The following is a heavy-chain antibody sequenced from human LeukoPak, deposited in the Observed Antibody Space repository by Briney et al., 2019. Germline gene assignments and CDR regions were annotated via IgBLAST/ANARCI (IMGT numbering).Heavy chain of an antibody. CDR2: IYYSGST. CDR1: GGSVSSGSYY. J-gene: IGHJ5*02. V-gene: IGHV4-61*01. D-gene: IGHD3-10*01. Sequence: SETLSLTCTVSGGSVSSGSYYWSWIRQPPGKGLEWIGYIYYSGSTNYNPSLKSRVTISVDTSKNQFSLKLSRLRSDDTAVYYCARSGYRFGELLIGWFDPWGQGTLVTVSS. CDR3: ARSGYRFGELLIGWFDP.